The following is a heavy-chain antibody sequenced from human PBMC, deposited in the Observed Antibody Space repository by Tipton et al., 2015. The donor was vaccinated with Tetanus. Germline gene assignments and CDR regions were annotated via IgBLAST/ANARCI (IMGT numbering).Heavy chain of an antibody. D-gene: IGHD3-9*01. Sequence: TLSLTCTVSGVSISSYYWSWIRQSPGKGLEWIGYIFYAGITNSNPSLKSRVTISVDKAKNQFSLKLTSVTAADTAVYYCARATEHDIMTGYDNWGPGTQVTVSS. CDR3: ARATEHDIMTGYDN. J-gene: IGHJ4*02. V-gene: IGHV4-59*01. CDR2: IFYAGIT. CDR1: GVSISSYY.